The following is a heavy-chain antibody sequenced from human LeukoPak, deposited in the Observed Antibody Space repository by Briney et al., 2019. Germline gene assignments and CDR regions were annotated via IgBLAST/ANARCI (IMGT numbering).Heavy chain of an antibody. Sequence: GGSLRLSCAASGFTFSSYWIYWVRQAPGKGLVWVSHINSDGSSATYADSVKGRLTISRDNAKNTVYLQMNSLRAEDTAVYYCARGGVGCFDYWGQGALVTVSS. D-gene: IGHD6-19*01. CDR2: INSDGSSA. V-gene: IGHV3-74*01. CDR1: GFTFSSYW. CDR3: ARGGVGCFDY. J-gene: IGHJ4*02.